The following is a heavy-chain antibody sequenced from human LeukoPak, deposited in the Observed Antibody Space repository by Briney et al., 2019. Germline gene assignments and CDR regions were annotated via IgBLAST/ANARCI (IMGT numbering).Heavy chain of an antibody. V-gene: IGHV4-34*01. Sequence: SETLSLTCAVYGGSFSGYYWSWIRQPPGKGLEWIGEINHSGSTNYNPSLKSRVTISVDTSKNQFSLKLSSVTAADTAVYYCARDVRYSGYDFYYYYYMDVWGKGTTVTVSS. J-gene: IGHJ6*03. D-gene: IGHD5-12*01. CDR3: ARDVRYSGYDFYYYYYMDV. CDR1: GGSFSGYY. CDR2: INHSGST.